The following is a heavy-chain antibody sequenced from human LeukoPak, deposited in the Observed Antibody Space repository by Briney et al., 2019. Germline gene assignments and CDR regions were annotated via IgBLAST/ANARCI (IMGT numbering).Heavy chain of an antibody. CDR3: ARVSSITYFDY. CDR2: INPSGGST. V-gene: IGHV1-46*01. J-gene: IGHJ4*02. Sequence: ASVKVSCKASGFTFTSYYMHWVRQAPGQGLEWMGIINPSGGSTSYAQKFQGRVTMTRDTSTSTVYMELSSLRSEDTAVYYCARVSSITYFDYWGQGTLVTVSS. CDR1: GFTFTSYY. D-gene: IGHD6-13*01.